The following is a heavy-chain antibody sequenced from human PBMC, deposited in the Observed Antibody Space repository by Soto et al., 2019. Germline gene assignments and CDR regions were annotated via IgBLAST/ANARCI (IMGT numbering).Heavy chain of an antibody. V-gene: IGHV4-39*01. CDR3: ACIFSGGYGYGFYYYGMDV. CDR1: GGSISSSSNS. J-gene: IGHJ6*02. Sequence: PSETLSLTCSVSGGSISSSSNSWGWIRQPPGKGLEWIGTIYFSASKHYNPSLEGRVAISADTPNNQLSLRLSSVTAADTAVYYCACIFSGGYGYGFYYYGMDVWGQGTTVTVSS. D-gene: IGHD5-18*01. CDR2: IYFSASK.